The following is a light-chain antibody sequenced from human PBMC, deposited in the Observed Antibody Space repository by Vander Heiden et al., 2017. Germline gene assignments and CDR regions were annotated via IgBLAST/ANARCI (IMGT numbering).Light chain of an antibody. CDR1: QGISNY. V-gene: IGKV1-33*01. CDR3: QQYDNLPYT. CDR2: DAT. J-gene: IGKJ2*01. Sequence: DIQMTQSPSSLSASVGDRATITCQASQGISNYLNWYQQKPGKAPKLLIYDATNSGTAVPSRFSGSGSETDFTFTIRSLQAEDIATCYWQQYDNLPYTFGQGTKLEIK.